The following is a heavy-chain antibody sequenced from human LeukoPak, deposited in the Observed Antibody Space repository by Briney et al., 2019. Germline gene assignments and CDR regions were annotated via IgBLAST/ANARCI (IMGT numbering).Heavy chain of an antibody. D-gene: IGHD7-27*01. V-gene: IGHV4-59*01. Sequence: SETLSLTCSVSGGSISSYYWSWIRQPPGKRLEWIGYISYSGTTNYNPSLKSRATISLDMSKNQFSLKVTSMTAADTAIYYCARLAEEDNWGVLRRYFFDYWGQGTLVAVSS. CDR3: ARLAEEDNWGVLRRYFFDY. CDR2: ISYSGTT. J-gene: IGHJ4*02. CDR1: GGSISSYY.